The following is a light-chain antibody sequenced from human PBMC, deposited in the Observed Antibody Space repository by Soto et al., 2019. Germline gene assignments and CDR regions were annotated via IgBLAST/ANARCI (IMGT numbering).Light chain of an antibody. CDR1: QGISNA. CDR2: DAS. J-gene: IGKJ5*01. V-gene: IGKV1-13*02. Sequence: AIQLTQSPSSLSASVGDRVTITCRASQGISNALAWYQQKPGKAPKLLIYDASTLESGVPSRFSGSGSGTDFTLTISILQPGDFGTYYCQQFNGYPTFGQGTRLEIK. CDR3: QQFNGYPT.